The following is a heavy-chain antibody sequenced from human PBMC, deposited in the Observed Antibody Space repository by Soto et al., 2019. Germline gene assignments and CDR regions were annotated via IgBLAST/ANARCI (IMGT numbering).Heavy chain of an antibody. Sequence: GESLKISCKGSGYSFTSYWIGWVRQMPGKGLEWMGIIYPGDSDTRYSPSFQGQVTISADKSISTAYLQWSSLKASDTAMYYCARHPRGGYSGYDDYFDYWGQGTLVTVSS. V-gene: IGHV5-51*01. CDR2: IYPGDSDT. J-gene: IGHJ4*02. CDR3: ARHPRGGYSGYDDYFDY. CDR1: GYSFTSYW. D-gene: IGHD5-12*01.